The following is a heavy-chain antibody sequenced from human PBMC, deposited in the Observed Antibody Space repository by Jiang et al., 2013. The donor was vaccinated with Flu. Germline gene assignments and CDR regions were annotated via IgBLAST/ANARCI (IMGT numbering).Heavy chain of an antibody. Sequence: WIGYMSYSGSSNYNPSLHSRVDISRDTSKNEVSLKLRSVTAADTAVYYCARTPRHFVVVVAATTPHGMDVWGQGTTVTVSS. D-gene: IGHD2-15*01. V-gene: IGHV4-59*01. J-gene: IGHJ6*02. CDR2: MSYSGSS. CDR3: ARTPRHFVVVVAATTPHGMDV.